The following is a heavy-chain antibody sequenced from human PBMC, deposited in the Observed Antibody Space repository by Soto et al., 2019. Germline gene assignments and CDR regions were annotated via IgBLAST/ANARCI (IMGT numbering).Heavy chain of an antibody. J-gene: IGHJ4*02. D-gene: IGHD6-19*01. CDR2: ISYDGSNK. CDR3: ARELLTLIAVAGTEFDY. CDR1: GFTFGSYA. V-gene: IGHV3-30-3*01. Sequence: GGSLRLSCAASGFTFGSYAMHWVRQAPGKGLEWVAVISYDGSNKYYADSVKGRFTISRDNSKNTLYLQMNSLRAEDTAVYYCARELLTLIAVAGTEFDYWGQGTLVTVSS.